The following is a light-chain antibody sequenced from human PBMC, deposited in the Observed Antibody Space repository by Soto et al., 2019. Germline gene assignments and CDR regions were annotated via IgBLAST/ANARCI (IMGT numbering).Light chain of an antibody. CDR3: SSYISTNTVL. Sequence: QSVLTQPASVSGSPGQSITISCTGTRSDIGGYNYVSWYQHHPGKAPKVMIFDVTYRPLGVSNRFSGSKSGNTASLTISGLQAEDEADYYCSSYISTNTVLFGGGTKVTVL. CDR1: RSDIGGYNY. J-gene: IGLJ2*01. V-gene: IGLV2-14*03. CDR2: DVT.